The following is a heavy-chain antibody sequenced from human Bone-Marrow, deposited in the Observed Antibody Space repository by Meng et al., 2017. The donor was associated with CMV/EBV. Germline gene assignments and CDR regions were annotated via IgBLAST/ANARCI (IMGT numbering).Heavy chain of an antibody. CDR1: GFKFGDYV. CDR2: IRGKGYGWAT. Sequence: GESLKIPCAASGFKFGDYVMGWVRQAPGKGLEWVGFIRGKGYGWATEYVESVKGRFTISRDDSKTIAHLQMTNLKPEDTAVYFCSAIGFTEWFSPHSWGQGTLVTVSS. J-gene: IGHJ1*01. CDR3: SAIGFTEWFSPHS. D-gene: IGHD3-3*01. V-gene: IGHV3-49*04.